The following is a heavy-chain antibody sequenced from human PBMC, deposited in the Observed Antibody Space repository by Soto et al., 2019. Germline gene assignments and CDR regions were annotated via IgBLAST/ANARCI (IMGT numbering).Heavy chain of an antibody. CDR2: ISIRGDYR. D-gene: IGHD2-21*01. CDR3: ANHCGFDF. Sequence: EGQLLQSGGGLVQPGESLRLSCAASGFTFSSSGMSWVRQAPGKGLEWVSSISIRGDYRYYADSVKGRFTISRDNSKNTLYMQMSSLTAEDTALYYCANHCGFDFRGQGTMVAVSS. V-gene: IGHV3-23*01. J-gene: IGHJ3*01. CDR1: GFTFSSSG.